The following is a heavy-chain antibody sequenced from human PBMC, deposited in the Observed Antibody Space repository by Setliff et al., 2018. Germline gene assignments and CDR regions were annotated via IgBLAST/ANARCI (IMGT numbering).Heavy chain of an antibody. CDR3: ARTGTYRYFDS. D-gene: IGHD1-1*01. CDR2: IYHGGKT. J-gene: IGHJ4*02. CDR1: GGSISSGVYY. V-gene: IGHV4-39*01. Sequence: SETLSLTCTVSGGSISSGVYYWGRIRQPPGKGLEWIGRIYHGGKTYYNTSLESRLTISVDTSKNQFSLKLRSVTAADTAVYYCARTGTYRYFDSWGQGTLVTVSS.